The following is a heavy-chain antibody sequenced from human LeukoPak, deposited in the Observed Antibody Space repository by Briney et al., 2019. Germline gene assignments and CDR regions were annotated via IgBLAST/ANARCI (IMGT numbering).Heavy chain of an antibody. CDR1: GYSISSAYY. J-gene: IGHJ3*02. Sequence: SETLSLTCHVSGYSISSAYYWGWIRQPPGKELEWIGSIHYSGSTSYNPSLKSRVTISGDTSKNQFSLKLSSVTAADTAVYYCARGPAFHDFWSGYEEKHSAFDIWGQGTMVTVSS. D-gene: IGHD3-3*01. CDR3: ARGPAFHDFWSGYEEKHSAFDI. V-gene: IGHV4-38-2*02. CDR2: IHYSGST.